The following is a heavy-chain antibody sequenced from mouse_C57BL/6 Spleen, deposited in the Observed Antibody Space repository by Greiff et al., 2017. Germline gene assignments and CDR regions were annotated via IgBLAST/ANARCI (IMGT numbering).Heavy chain of an antibody. CDR1: GYTFTSYW. CDR3: ARRGRITTVVASGYVDG. CDR2: IHPNSGST. V-gene: IGHV1-64*01. D-gene: IGHD1-1*01. J-gene: IGHJ1*03. Sequence: QVQLQQPGAELVKPGASVKLSCKASGYTFTSYWMHWVKQRPGQGLEWIGMIHPNSGSTNYNEKFKSKATLTVDKSSSTAYMQLSSLTSEDSAVYYCARRGRITTVVASGYVDGWGTGTTVTVSS.